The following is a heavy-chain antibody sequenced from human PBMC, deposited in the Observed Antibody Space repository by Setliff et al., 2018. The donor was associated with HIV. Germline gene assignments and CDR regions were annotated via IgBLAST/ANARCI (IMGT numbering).Heavy chain of an antibody. CDR3: TTAYYYDSSGYYFDY. CDR1: GFTFSNAW. D-gene: IGHD3-22*01. V-gene: IGHV3-15*01. J-gene: IGHJ4*02. CDR2: IKSKTDGGTT. Sequence: GGSLRLSCAASGFTFSNAWMSWVRQAPGKGLEWVGRIKSKTDGGTTDYAAPVKGRFTISRDDSKNTLYLQMNSLKTEDTAVYYCTTAYYYDSSGYYFDYWGQGTLVTVSS.